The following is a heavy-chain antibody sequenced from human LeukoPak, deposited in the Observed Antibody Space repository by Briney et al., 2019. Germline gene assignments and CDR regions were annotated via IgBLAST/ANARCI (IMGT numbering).Heavy chain of an antibody. CDR2: TSGSGGST. Sequence: GGSLRLSCAASGFTFSSYAMSWVRQAPGKGLEWVAATSGSGGSTYYADSVKGRFTISRDNSKNTLYLQMNSLRAEDTAVYYCAKDPWLSYDSSGYYFDYWGQGTLVTVSS. CDR3: AKDPWLSYDSSGYYFDY. J-gene: IGHJ4*02. V-gene: IGHV3-23*01. D-gene: IGHD3-22*01. CDR1: GFTFSSYA.